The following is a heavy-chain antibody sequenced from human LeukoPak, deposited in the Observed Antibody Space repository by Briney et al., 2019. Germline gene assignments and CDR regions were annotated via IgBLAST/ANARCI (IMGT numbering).Heavy chain of an antibody. CDR2: IRWNSGSI. Sequence: GGSLRLSCAGSGFIFNNYAMHWVRQPPGKGLEWVTGIRWNSGSIDYADSVKGRFTISRDNAKNSLYLQMNSLRVEDTAFYYCAKDNRRHYTSGPNPDSLHWGQGALVTVSS. J-gene: IGHJ4*02. D-gene: IGHD6-19*01. CDR1: GFIFNNYA. CDR3: AKDNRRHYTSGPNPDSLH. V-gene: IGHV3-9*01.